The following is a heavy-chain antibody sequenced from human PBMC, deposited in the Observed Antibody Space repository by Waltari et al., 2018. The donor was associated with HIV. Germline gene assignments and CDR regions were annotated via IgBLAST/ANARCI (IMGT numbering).Heavy chain of an antibody. CDR3: AAGQQF. D-gene: IGHD1-1*01. V-gene: IGHV1-69-2*01. Sequence: EAQMVQSGAEVKKPGSTLRISCKTSGYKFTKFYIHWVQQAPGKGLEWMGLVDPANGEAVYAERFQGRLTIPAYTSTDTGYLYLTSLTSDDSGVYFCAAGQQFWGQGTLVTVSS. J-gene: IGHJ4*02. CDR1: GYKFTKFY. CDR2: VDPANGEA.